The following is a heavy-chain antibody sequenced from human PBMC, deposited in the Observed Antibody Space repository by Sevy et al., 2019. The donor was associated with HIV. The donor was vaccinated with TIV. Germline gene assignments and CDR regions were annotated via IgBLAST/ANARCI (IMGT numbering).Heavy chain of an antibody. Sequence: SETLSLTCTVSGGSITSLYWNWIRQPPGKGLEWIANIYYNGHINYNPSLKSRVTLSLDTSKNQFSLRLSSVTAADTAXXYXXXXXAWGRGYSWGQGTLVTVSS. CDR2: IYYNGHI. D-gene: IGHD1-26*01. CDR3: XXXXAWGRGYS. V-gene: IGHV4-59*08. CDR1: GGSITSLY. J-gene: IGHJ4*02.